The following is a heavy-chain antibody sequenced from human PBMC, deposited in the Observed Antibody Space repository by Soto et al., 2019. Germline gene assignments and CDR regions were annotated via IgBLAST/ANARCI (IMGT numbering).Heavy chain of an antibody. CDR3: AGRQQNYYCYGMDV. V-gene: IGHV3-30*03. J-gene: IGHJ6*02. Sequence: QVQLVESGGGVVQPGRSLTVSCAASGISISTYAMHWVRQAPGKGLEWVAVISQDGSVKYYADSVKGRFTISRDNPKNTLFLQMNSLGADDSAVYYCAGRQQNYYCYGMDVWGQGTTVTVFS. CDR1: GISISTYA. D-gene: IGHD6-13*01. CDR2: ISQDGSVK.